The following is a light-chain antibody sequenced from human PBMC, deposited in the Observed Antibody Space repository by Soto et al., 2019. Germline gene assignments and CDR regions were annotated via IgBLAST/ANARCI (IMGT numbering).Light chain of an antibody. Sequence: DIRMTQSPSTLSASVGDRVTITCRASQSISSWLAWYQQKPGKAPKLLIYKASSLESGVPSRFSGSGSGTEFTLTISSLQPDDFATYYCQQYNNWSGLTFGGGTKVDIK. J-gene: IGKJ4*01. CDR3: QQYNNWSGLT. CDR2: KAS. V-gene: IGKV1-5*03. CDR1: QSISSW.